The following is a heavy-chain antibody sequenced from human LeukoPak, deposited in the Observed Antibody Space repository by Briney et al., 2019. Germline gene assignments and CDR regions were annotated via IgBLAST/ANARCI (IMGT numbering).Heavy chain of an antibody. CDR1: GGSISSYY. V-gene: IGHV4-59*08. J-gene: IGHJ6*02. CDR2: IYYSGST. Sequence: PSETLSLTCTVSGGSISSYYGSWIRQPPGKGLEWIGYIYYSGSTNYNPSLKSRVTISVDTSKNQFSLKLSSVTAADTAVYYCARRRDYYYYGMDVWGQGTTVTVSS. CDR3: ARRRDYYYYGMDV.